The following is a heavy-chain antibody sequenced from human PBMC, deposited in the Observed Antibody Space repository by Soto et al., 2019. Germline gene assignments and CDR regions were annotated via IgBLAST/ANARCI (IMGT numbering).Heavy chain of an antibody. CDR1: GGSVSSSIYY. Sequence: SETLSLTCTVSGGSVSSSIYYWGWIRQPPRKGLEWIGSIYYSGSTYYNPSLKSRVTISLDTSKSQFSLRLNSVTAADAALYYCAAGDYSGSGTYYNGWFDSWGQGTLVTVSS. CDR3: AAGDYSGSGTYYNGWFDS. V-gene: IGHV4-39*01. J-gene: IGHJ5*01. CDR2: IYYSGST. D-gene: IGHD3-10*01.